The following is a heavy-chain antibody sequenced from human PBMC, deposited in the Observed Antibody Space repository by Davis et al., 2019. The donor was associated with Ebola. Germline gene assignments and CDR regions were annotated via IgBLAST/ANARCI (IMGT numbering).Heavy chain of an antibody. D-gene: IGHD3-3*01. CDR3: VRDRYYTMDV. CDR1: GFSFSTTW. J-gene: IGHJ6*02. Sequence: HTGGSLRLSCVASGFSFSTTWMHWVRQAPGKGLVWLTRIKSDGISTTYADSVKGRITISRDNAKNTLYLQMNSLSAEDTAIYYCVRDRYYTMDVWGQGTTVTVSS. V-gene: IGHV3-74*01. CDR2: IKSDGIST.